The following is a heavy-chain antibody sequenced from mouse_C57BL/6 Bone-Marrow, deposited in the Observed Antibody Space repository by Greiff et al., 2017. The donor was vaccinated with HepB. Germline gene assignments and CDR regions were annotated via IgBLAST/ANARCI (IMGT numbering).Heavy chain of an antibody. Sequence: QQPGAELVKPGASVKLSCKASGYTFTSYWMHWVKQRPGQGLEWIGMIHPNSGSTNYNEKFKSKATLTVDKSSSTAYMQLSSLTSEDSAVYYCARKREGYGSSFDYWGQGTTLTVSS. J-gene: IGHJ2*01. V-gene: IGHV1-64*01. CDR2: IHPNSGST. CDR1: GYTFTSYW. CDR3: ARKREGYGSSFDY. D-gene: IGHD2-2*01.